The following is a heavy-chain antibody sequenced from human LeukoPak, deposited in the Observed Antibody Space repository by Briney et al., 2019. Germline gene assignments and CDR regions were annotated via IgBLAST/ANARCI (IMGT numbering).Heavy chain of an antibody. V-gene: IGHV3-30*02. CDR2: IWYDGTKK. CDR3: AKAGVEYSSSWADY. CDR1: GFTFSNYG. D-gene: IGHD6-6*01. Sequence: PGGSLRLSCAASGFTFSNYGMQWVRQAPGKGLEWVTLIWYDGTKKWYADSVKGRFTISRDNSKNTLYLQMNSLRAEDTAVYYCAKAGVEYSSSWADYWGQGTLVTVSS. J-gene: IGHJ4*02.